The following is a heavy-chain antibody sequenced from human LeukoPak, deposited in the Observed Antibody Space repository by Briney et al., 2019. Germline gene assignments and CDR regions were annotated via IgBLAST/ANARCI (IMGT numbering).Heavy chain of an antibody. CDR2: ISAYNGNT. CDR1: GYTFTSYG. Sequence: APVKVSCKASGYTFTSYGISWVRQAPGQGLEWMGWISAYNGNTNYAQKLQGRVTMTTDTSTSTAYMELRSLRSDDTAVYYCARTARGIVGATTADYWGQGTLVTVSS. V-gene: IGHV1-18*01. D-gene: IGHD1-26*01. CDR3: ARTARGIVGATTADY. J-gene: IGHJ4*02.